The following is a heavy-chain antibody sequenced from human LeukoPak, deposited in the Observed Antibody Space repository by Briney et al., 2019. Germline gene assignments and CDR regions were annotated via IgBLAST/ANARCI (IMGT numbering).Heavy chain of an antibody. D-gene: IGHD2-2*01. Sequence: SETLSLTCTVSGVSISSYYWSWIRQSPGKGLECIGYIHYTGSTYYNPSLKSRVTISVDTSKNQFSLKLSSVTAADTAVYYCARDAFVVVPAAMPSYYYYYMDVWGKGTTVTVSS. CDR2: IHYTGST. V-gene: IGHV4-59*12. CDR1: GVSISSYY. CDR3: ARDAFVVVPAAMPSYYYYYMDV. J-gene: IGHJ6*03.